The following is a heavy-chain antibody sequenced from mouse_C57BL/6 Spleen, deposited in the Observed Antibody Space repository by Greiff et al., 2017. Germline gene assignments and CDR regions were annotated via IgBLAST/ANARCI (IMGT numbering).Heavy chain of an antibody. J-gene: IGHJ2*01. CDR2: IYPGDGDT. CDR3: ARAGPITTVVPFDY. V-gene: IGHV1-80*01. D-gene: IGHD1-1*01. Sequence: VQLQQSGAELVKPGASVKISCKASGYAFSSYWMNWVKQRPGKVLEWIGQIYPGDGDTNYNGKFKGKATLTADKSSSTAYMQLSSLTSEDSAVYFCARAGPITTVVPFDYWGQGTTLTVSS. CDR1: GYAFSSYW.